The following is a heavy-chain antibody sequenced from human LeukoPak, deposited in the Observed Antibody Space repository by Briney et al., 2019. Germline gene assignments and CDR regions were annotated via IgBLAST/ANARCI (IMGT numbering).Heavy chain of an antibody. Sequence: SETLSLTCTVSGYSISSGYYWGWIRQPPGKGLEWIGSIYESGSTYYSPSLESRVTISVDTSKNQFSLKLSSVSAADTAVHYCARGRYYYASSSLGFYFDYWGQGALVTVSS. J-gene: IGHJ4*02. CDR3: ARGRYYYASSSLGFYFDY. CDR2: IYESGST. D-gene: IGHD3-10*01. V-gene: IGHV4-38-2*02. CDR1: GYSISSGYY.